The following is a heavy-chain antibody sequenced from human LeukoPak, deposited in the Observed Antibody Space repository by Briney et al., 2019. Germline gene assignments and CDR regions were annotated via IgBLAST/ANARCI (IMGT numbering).Heavy chain of an antibody. CDR2: IDPSDSYT. V-gene: IGHV5-10-1*01. J-gene: IGHJ4*02. Sequence: GASLRISCKGSGYSFTSYWITWVRQMPGKGLEWMGRIDPSDSYTNYSPSFQGHVTISADKSISTAYLQWSSLKAADTAMYYCARRVGAWYSVDYWGQGTLVTVSS. CDR1: GYSFTSYW. D-gene: IGHD6-13*01. CDR3: ARRVGAWYSVDY.